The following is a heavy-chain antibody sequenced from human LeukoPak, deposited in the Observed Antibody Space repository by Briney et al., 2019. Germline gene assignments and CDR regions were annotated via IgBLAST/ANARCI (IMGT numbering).Heavy chain of an antibody. D-gene: IGHD1-26*01. CDR2: IYTSGST. V-gene: IGHV4-61*02. CDR1: GGSISSGSYY. CDR3: AKVAGASEKYFDY. Sequence: SQTLSLTCTVSGGSISSGSYYWSWIRQPAGKGLEWIGRIYTSGSTNYNPSLKSRVTISVDTSKNQFSLKLTSVTAADTAVYYCAKVAGASEKYFDYWGQGILVTVSS. J-gene: IGHJ4*02.